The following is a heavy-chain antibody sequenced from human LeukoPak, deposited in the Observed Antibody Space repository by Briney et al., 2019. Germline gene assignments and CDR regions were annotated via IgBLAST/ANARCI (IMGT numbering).Heavy chain of an antibody. V-gene: IGHV4-39*01. CDR1: GGSISSSSYY. CDR2: IYYSGST. Sequence: SETLSLTCTVSGGSISSSSYYWGWIRQPPGKGLEWIGSIYYSGSTYYNPSLKSRVTISVDTSKNQFSLKLSSVTAADTAVYYCARVLLWFGEYYFDYWGQGTLATVSS. CDR3: ARVLLWFGEYYFDY. D-gene: IGHD3-10*01. J-gene: IGHJ4*02.